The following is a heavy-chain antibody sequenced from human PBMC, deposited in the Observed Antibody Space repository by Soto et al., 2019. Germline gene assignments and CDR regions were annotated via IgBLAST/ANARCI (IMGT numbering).Heavy chain of an antibody. V-gene: IGHV4-34*01. CDR1: GGSFSGYY. J-gene: IGHJ4*02. D-gene: IGHD3-3*01. CDR2: INHSGST. Sequence: SETLSLTCAVYGGSFSGYYWSWIRQPPGKGLEWIGEINHSGSTNYNPSLKSRVTISVDTSKNQFSLKLSSVTAADTAVYYCARGKRRTIFGVVNARRYYFDYWGQGTLVTVSS. CDR3: ARGKRRTIFGVVNARRYYFDY.